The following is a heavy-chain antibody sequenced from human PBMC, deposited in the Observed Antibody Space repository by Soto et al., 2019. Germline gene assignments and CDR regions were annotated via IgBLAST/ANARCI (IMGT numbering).Heavy chain of an antibody. CDR1: GFTLSTYS. D-gene: IGHD3-22*01. CDR3: VRDDITMIVVVLDY. V-gene: IGHV3-48*02. J-gene: IGHJ4*02. CDR2: ISSTSSTI. Sequence: GGSLTLSCAASGFTLSTYSMKWVRQAQGKGLEWLSYISSTSSTIYYADSVKGRFTISRDNAKNSLYLQMNSLRDEDTAVYYCVRDDITMIVVVLDYWGQGTLVTVSS.